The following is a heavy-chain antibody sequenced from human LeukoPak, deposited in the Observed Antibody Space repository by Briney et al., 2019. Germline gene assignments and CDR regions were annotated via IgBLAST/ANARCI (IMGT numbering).Heavy chain of an antibody. J-gene: IGHJ4*02. CDR3: ASQPVATPFDY. CDR1: GFTFSSYS. CDR2: ISSSSTYY. V-gene: IGHV3-21*01. D-gene: IGHD5-12*01. Sequence: PGGSLRLSCAASGFTFSSYSMNWVRQAPGKGLEWVSSISSSSTYYYYADSVKGRFTISRDNAKNSLYLLMNSLRAEDTAVYYCASQPVATPFDYWGQGTLVTVSS.